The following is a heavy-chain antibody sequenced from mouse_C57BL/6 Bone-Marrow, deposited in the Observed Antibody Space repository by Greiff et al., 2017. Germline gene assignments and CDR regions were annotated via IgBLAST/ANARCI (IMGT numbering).Heavy chain of an antibody. D-gene: IGHD1-1*01. J-gene: IGHJ1*03. CDR3: ARRDYGSSYWYFDV. Sequence: VQLQQPGAELVKPGASVKMSCKASGYTFTSYWITWVKQRPGQGLEWIGDIYPGSGSTNYNEKFKSKATLTVDTSSSTAYMQLSSLTSEDSAVYYGARRDYGSSYWYFDVWGTGTTVTVSS. CDR1: GYTFTSYW. CDR2: IYPGSGST. V-gene: IGHV1-55*01.